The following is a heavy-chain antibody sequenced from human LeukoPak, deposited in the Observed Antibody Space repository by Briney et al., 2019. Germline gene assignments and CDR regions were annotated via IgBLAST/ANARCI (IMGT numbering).Heavy chain of an antibody. J-gene: IGHJ4*02. D-gene: IGHD6-19*01. Sequence: PSETLSLTCTVSGGSISSYYWSWIRQPPGKGLEWIGYIYYSGSTNYNPSLKSRVTISVDTSKNQFSLKLSSVTAADTAVYYCARRAYSSGAHWGQGTLVTVSS. CDR2: IYYSGST. CDR1: GGSISSYY. V-gene: IGHV4-59*08. CDR3: ARRAYSSGAH.